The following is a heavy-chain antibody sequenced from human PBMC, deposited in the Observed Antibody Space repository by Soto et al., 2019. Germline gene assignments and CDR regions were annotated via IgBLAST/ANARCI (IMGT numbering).Heavy chain of an antibody. D-gene: IGHD3-10*01. Sequence: GGSLRLSCAASGFTFSSYSMNWVRQAPGKGLEWVSSISSSSSYIYYADSVKGRFTISRDNAKNSLYLQMNSLRAEDTAVYYCARAGAAENPGGGYYYYYMDVWGKGTTVTVSS. J-gene: IGHJ6*03. CDR3: ARAGAAENPGGGYYYYYMDV. CDR1: GFTFSSYS. V-gene: IGHV3-21*01. CDR2: ISSSSSYI.